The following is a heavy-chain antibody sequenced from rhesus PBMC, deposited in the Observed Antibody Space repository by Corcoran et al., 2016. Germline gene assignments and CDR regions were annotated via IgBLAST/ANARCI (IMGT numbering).Heavy chain of an antibody. CDR2: IGGSSGST. D-gene: IGHD6-43*01. J-gene: IGHJ6*01. V-gene: IGHV4-165*01. Sequence: QVQLQESGPGLVKPSETLSLTCAVSGGSISGYWWGWIRQPPGKGLGWIGYIGGSSGSTYYNPALKSRVTISTDTSKNQFSLKLSSVTAADTAVYYCARRGSSSWYGLDSWGQGVVVTVSS. CDR1: GGSISGYW. CDR3: ARRGSSSWYGLDS.